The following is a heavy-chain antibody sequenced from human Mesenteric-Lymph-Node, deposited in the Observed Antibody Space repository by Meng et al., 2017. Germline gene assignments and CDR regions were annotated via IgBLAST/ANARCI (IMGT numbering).Heavy chain of an antibody. V-gene: IGHV3-23*01. J-gene: IGHJ1*01. CDR2: ISISGDST. Sequence: GESLKISCAASGFIFSTYAMAWVRQAPGKGLEWVSFISISGDSTYYADSVKGRFTISRDSSKNTLFLQMNSLRAEDTAIDYCAKPWSGAAEYFHHWGQGTLVTVSS. D-gene: IGHD1-1*01. CDR3: AKPWSGAAEYFHH. CDR1: GFIFSTYA.